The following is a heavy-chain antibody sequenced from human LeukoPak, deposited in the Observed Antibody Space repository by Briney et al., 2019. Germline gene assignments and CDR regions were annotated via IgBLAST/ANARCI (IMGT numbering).Heavy chain of an antibody. CDR1: GFTFSSYW. CDR3: ATSLGPNWFDP. J-gene: IGHJ5*02. Sequence: GGSLRLSCAASGFTFSSYWMHWVRQAPGKVLVWVSRINSDGSSTSYADSVKGRFTISRDNAKNTLYLQMNSLRAEDTAVYYCATSLGPNWFDPWGQGTLVTVSS. V-gene: IGHV3-74*01. CDR2: INSDGSST.